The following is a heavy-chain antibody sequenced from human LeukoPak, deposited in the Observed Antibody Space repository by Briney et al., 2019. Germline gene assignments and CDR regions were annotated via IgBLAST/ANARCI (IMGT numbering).Heavy chain of an antibody. J-gene: IGHJ5*02. CDR1: GYTFTSYG. D-gene: IGHD6-19*01. V-gene: IGHV1-18*01. CDR3: ARLEGIAVAGIDWFDP. CDR2: ISAYNGNT. Sequence: ASVKVSCKASGYTFTSYGITWVRQAPGQGLEWMGWISAYNGNTNYAQKVQGRVSMTTDTSTSTAYMELRSLRSDDTAVYYCARLEGIAVAGIDWFDPWGQGTLVTVSS.